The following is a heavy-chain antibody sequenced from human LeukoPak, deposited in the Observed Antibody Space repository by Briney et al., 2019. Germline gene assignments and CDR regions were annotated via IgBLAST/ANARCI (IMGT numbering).Heavy chain of an antibody. D-gene: IGHD6-13*01. CDR2: ISYDGSNK. Sequence: GGSLRLSCAASGFTFSSYAMHWVRQAPGKGLEWVAVISYDGSNKYYADSVKGRFTISRDNSKNTLYLQMNSLRAEDTAVYYCARRASIAAATSEYFQHWGQGTLVTVSS. V-gene: IGHV3-30-3*01. CDR1: GFTFSSYA. CDR3: ARRASIAAATSEYFQH. J-gene: IGHJ1*01.